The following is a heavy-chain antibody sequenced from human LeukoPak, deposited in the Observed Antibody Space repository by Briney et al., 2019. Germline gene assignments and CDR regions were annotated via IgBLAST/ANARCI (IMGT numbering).Heavy chain of an antibody. CDR3: ARDQNRVAYYYYGMDV. CDR1: GFTFSSYA. D-gene: IGHD2/OR15-2a*01. CDR2: ISYDGSNN. J-gene: IGHJ6*02. Sequence: GGSLRLSCAASGFTFSSYAMHWVRQAPGKGLEWVAVISYDGSNNYYVDSVKGRFTMSRDNSKNTLYLQMNSLRAEDTAVYYCARDQNRVAYYYYGMDVWGQGTTVTVS. V-gene: IGHV3-30-3*01.